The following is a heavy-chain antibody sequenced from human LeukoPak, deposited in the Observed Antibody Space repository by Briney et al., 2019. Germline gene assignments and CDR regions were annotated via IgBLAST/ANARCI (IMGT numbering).Heavy chain of an antibody. V-gene: IGHV1-2*02. Sequence: ASVKVSCKASGYAVTGYDMHWVRQAPGQGREGMGGINPNSGGTNYAQKFQCRVTMTRDTSISTTYMELSRMRSEDPAVYYCARDLADYYDSSGYYPPVSYFDYWGQGTLVTVSS. CDR2: INPNSGGT. D-gene: IGHD3-22*01. CDR3: ARDLADYYDSSGYYPPVSYFDY. J-gene: IGHJ4*02. CDR1: GYAVTGYD.